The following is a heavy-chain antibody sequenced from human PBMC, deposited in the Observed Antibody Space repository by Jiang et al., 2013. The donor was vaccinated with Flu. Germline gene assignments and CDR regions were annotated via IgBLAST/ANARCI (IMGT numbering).Heavy chain of an antibody. CDR1: GGTFSSYA. D-gene: IGHD1-26*01. CDR3: ATQWYSGSYISIDY. V-gene: IGHV1-69*06. J-gene: IGHJ4*02. CDR2: IIPIFGTA. Sequence: CGAEVKKPGSSVKVSCKASGGTFSSYAISWVRQAPGQGLEWMGGIIPIFGTANYAQKFQGRVTITADKSTSTAYMELSSLRSEDTAVYYCATQWYSGSYISIDYWGQGTLVHRLL.